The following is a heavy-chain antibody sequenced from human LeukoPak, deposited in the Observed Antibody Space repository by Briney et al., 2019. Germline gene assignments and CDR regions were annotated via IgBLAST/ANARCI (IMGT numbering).Heavy chain of an antibody. J-gene: IGHJ1*01. D-gene: IGHD3-22*01. Sequence: GGSLKLSCAASGFTFSGSAMHWVRQASGKGLEWVGRIRSKANSCATAYAASVKGRFTISRDDSKNTAYLQMNSLKTEDTAVYYRTAQNYYDSSGYYVEYFQHWGQGTLVTVSS. V-gene: IGHV3-73*01. CDR2: IRSKANSCAT. CDR1: GFTFSGSA. CDR3: TAQNYYDSSGYYVEYFQH.